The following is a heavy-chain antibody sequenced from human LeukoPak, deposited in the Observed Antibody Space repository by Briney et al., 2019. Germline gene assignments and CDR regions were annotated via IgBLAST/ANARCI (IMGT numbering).Heavy chain of an antibody. CDR2: ISHDGSNK. CDR1: GFTFRSYA. D-gene: IGHD6-6*01. V-gene: IGHV3-30*03. J-gene: IGHJ6*03. Sequence: GGSLRLSCAASGFTFRSYAMHWVRQAPGKGLAWVAVISHDGSNKYYADSVKGRFTISRDNSKNTLYLQMNSLRAEDTAVYYCARSPPSLKEISSSSDWPYYYYYYMDVWGKGTTVTVSS. CDR3: ARSPPSLKEISSSSDWPYYYYYYMDV.